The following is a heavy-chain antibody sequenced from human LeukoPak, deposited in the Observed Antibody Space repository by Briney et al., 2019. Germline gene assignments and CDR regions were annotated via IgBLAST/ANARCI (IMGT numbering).Heavy chain of an antibody. CDR1: GFTLSSYA. CDR3: AKDRSTVTIFGVVINYGMDV. CDR2: ISGSGGST. D-gene: IGHD3-3*01. V-gene: IGHV3-23*01. J-gene: IGHJ6*02. Sequence: GGSLRLSCAASGFTLSSYAMSWVRQAPGKGLEWVSAISGSGGSTYYADSVKGRFTISRDNSKNTLYLQMNSLRAEDTAVYYCAKDRSTVTIFGVVINYGMDVWGQGTTVTVSS.